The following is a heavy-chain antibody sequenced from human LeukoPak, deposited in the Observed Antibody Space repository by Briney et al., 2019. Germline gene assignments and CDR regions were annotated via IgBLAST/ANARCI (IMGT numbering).Heavy chain of an antibody. V-gene: IGHV3-48*03. CDR2: ISSSGSTI. D-gene: IGHD5-18*01. CDR1: GFTFSSYE. J-gene: IGHJ4*02. CDR3: ARGGPRDGYDY. Sequence: RSGGSLRLSCAASGFTFSSYEMNWVRQAPGKGLEWVSYISSSGSTIYYADSVKGRFTISRDNAKNSLYLQMNSLRAEDTAVYYCARGGPRDGYDYWGQGTLVTVSS.